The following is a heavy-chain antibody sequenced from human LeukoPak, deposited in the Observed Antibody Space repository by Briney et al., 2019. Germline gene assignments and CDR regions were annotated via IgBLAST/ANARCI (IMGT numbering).Heavy chain of an antibody. Sequence: SETLSLTCAVYGGSFSGYYWSGIRQHPGKGLEWIGYIYYSGSTYYNPSLKSRVTISVDTSKNQFSLKLSSVTAADTAVYYCARVVVHGDYPFYFDYWGQGTLVTVSS. V-gene: IGHV4-31*11. CDR1: GGSFSGYY. CDR2: IYYSGST. CDR3: ARVVVHGDYPFYFDY. D-gene: IGHD4-17*01. J-gene: IGHJ4*02.